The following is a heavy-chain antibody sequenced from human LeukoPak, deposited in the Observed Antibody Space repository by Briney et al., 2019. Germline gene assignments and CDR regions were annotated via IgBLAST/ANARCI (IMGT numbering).Heavy chain of an antibody. V-gene: IGHV1-2*02. CDR2: INPNSGGT. CDR1: GYTFTGYY. D-gene: IGHD2-2*01. J-gene: IGHJ6*02. CDR3: AREGVVVPAGMRGYYYGMDV. Sequence: ASVKVSCKASGYTFTGYYMHWVRQAPGQGLEWMGWINPNSGGTNYAQKFQGRVTMTRDTSISTAYMELSRLRSDDTAVYYCAREGVVVPAGMRGYYYGMDVWGQGTTVTVSS.